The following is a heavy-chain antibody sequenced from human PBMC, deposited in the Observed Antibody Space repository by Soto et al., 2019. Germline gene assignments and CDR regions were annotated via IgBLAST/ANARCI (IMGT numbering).Heavy chain of an antibody. Sequence: QLQLQESGPGLVKPSETLSLTCTVSGGSISGSSYYWGWIRQPPGKGLEWIGSIFYTGSTYYNPSLKSRVTISVDTSKNQFSLKLSSVTAADTAVYYCARASSGTLWGSFDYWGQGALVTVSS. CDR2: IFYTGST. J-gene: IGHJ4*02. D-gene: IGHD6-13*01. CDR1: GGSISGSSYY. CDR3: ARASSGTLWGSFDY. V-gene: IGHV4-39*01.